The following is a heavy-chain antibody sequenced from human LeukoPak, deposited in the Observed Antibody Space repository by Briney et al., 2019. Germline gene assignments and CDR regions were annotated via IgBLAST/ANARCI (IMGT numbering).Heavy chain of an antibody. Sequence: GGSLRLSCLVSGFTVSSNYMSWVRQTPGKGLEWVSVIYSGGTTKYADSVKGRLTIYRDTSKNTLYLQMNSLRVEDTAVYYCASKLTTGSWGQGTLVTVSS. CDR3: ASKLTTGS. J-gene: IGHJ5*02. CDR2: IYSGGTT. CDR1: GFTVSSNY. D-gene: IGHD4-17*01. V-gene: IGHV3-66*01.